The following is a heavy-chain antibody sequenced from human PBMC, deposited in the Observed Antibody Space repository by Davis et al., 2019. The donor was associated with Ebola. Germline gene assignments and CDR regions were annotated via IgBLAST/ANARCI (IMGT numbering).Heavy chain of an antibody. CDR1: GGSVSSGSYY. CDR3: ARDQREYYYDSSGYGVWYYFDY. CDR2: IYYSGST. D-gene: IGHD3-22*01. V-gene: IGHV4-61*01. J-gene: IGHJ4*02. Sequence: SETLSLTCTVSGGSVSSGSYYWSWIRQPPVKGLEWIGYIYYSGSTNYNPSLKSRVTISVDTSKNQFSLKLSPVTAADTAVYYCARDQREYYYDSSGYGVWYYFDYWGQGTLVTVSS.